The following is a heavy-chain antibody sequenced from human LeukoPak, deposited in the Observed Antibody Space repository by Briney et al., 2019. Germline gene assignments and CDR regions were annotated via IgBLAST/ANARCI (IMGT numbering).Heavy chain of an antibody. CDR1: GFTVSSIY. V-gene: IGHV3-23*01. J-gene: IGHJ4*02. Sequence: GGSLRLSCAASGFTVSSIYMSWVRQAPGKGLEWVSAISGSGGSTYYADSVKGRFTISRDNSKNTLYLQMNSLRAEDTAVYYCAKDRGYSSSWSAGYWGQGTLVTVSS. D-gene: IGHD6-13*01. CDR2: ISGSGGST. CDR3: AKDRGYSSSWSAGY.